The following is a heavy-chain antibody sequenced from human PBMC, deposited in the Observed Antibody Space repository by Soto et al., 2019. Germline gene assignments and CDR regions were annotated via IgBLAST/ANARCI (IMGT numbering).Heavy chain of an antibody. V-gene: IGHV3-33*01. Sequence: PAGCPGLCSSACGVTVRNFGVHWVRQDPGKGLEWVALIWYDGSNKYYAESLKGRVSISRDNSKNTLYLEMKSLRFEDTAVYYCARDGDRQGGPPPKNYAMDVWGQGTTVTVSS. J-gene: IGHJ6*02. CDR1: GVTVRNFG. D-gene: IGHD3-10*01. CDR3: ARDGDRQGGPPPKNYAMDV. CDR2: IWYDGSNK.